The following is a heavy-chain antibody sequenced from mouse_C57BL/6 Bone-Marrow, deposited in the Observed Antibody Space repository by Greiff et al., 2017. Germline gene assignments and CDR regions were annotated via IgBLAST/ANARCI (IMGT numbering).Heavy chain of an antibody. J-gene: IGHJ3*01. CDR1: GYAFSSYW. CDR3: AREAY. V-gene: IGHV1-80*01. CDR2: IFPGVGDT. Sequence: VQLQQSGAELVKPGASVKISCKASGYAFSSYWMTWVQQRPGKGLEWIGQIFPGVGDTNYNGKFKGKATLTADKSSSTAYMQLSSLTSEDYAVYFWAREAYWGQGTLVTVSA.